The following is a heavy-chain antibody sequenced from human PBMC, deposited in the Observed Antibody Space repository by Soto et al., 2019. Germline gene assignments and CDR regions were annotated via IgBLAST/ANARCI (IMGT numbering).Heavy chain of an antibody. D-gene: IGHD5-18*01. CDR1: GFTFSSYA. CDR3: AKGVSQYTPLALFDY. Sequence: LRLSCAASGFTFSSYAMSWVRQAPGKGLEWVSTISGSDGRTYSTDSVKGRFTISRDNSRNTAYLQMNSPRVEDTAVYYCAKGVSQYTPLALFDYWGRGTLVTVSS. J-gene: IGHJ4*02. V-gene: IGHV3-23*01. CDR2: ISGSDGRT.